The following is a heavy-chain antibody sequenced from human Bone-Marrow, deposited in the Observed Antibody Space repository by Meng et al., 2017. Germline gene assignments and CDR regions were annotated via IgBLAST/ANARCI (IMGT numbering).Heavy chain of an antibody. J-gene: IGHJ6*02. V-gene: IGHV4-61*01. D-gene: IGHD1-7*01. CDR2: IYYSGST. CDR3: ARENWNYNYYYYYGMDV. CDR1: GGSVSSGSYY. Sequence: SETLSLTCTVSGGSVSSGSYYWSWIRQPPGKGLEWIGYIYYSGSTNYNPSLKSRVTISVDTSKNQFSLKLSSVPAADTAVYYCARENWNYNYYYYYGMDVWGQGTTVTVSS.